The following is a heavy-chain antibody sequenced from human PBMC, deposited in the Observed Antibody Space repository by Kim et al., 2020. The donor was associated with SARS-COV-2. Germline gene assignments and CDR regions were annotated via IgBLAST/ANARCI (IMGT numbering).Heavy chain of an antibody. CDR2: IYTSGTT. CDR3: AREGSVVAGVDY. CDR1: GGSLNNYF. J-gene: IGHJ4*02. D-gene: IGHD6-19*01. Sequence: SETLSLTCTVSGGSLNNYFWNWIRQPAGKGLEWIGRIYTSGTTDYNSSLNSRVTMSVDTSKNQFSLSLNSVTAADTAMYYCAREGSVVAGVDYWGQGTLVTVSS. V-gene: IGHV4-4*07.